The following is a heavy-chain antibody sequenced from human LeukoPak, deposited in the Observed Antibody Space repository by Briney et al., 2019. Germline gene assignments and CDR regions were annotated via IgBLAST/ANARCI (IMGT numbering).Heavy chain of an antibody. V-gene: IGHV4-34*01. J-gene: IGHJ4*02. CDR2: INHSGST. Sequence: PSETLSLTCAVYGGSFSGYYWSWIRQPPGKGLEWIGEINHSGSTNYNPSLKSRVTISVDTSKNQFSLKLSSVTAADTAVYYCGRSGSGSKRNFDYWGQGTLVTVS. CDR1: GGSFSGYY. D-gene: IGHD3-10*01. CDR3: GRSGSGSKRNFDY.